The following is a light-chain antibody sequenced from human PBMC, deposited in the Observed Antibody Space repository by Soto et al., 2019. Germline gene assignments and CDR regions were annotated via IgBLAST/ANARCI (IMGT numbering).Light chain of an antibody. V-gene: IGLV2-11*01. CDR2: DVF. CDR3: CSYSGRFIWL. Sequence: QAVLTQPRSVSASPGQSVTIPCSGSSSDVGGYNLVSWYQQKPGEVPKVIIYDVFKRPSGVPDRFFGSKSGNTATLTISGLQGDDEADFHCCSYSGRFIWLFGGGTK. J-gene: IGLJ3*02. CDR1: SSDVGGYNL.